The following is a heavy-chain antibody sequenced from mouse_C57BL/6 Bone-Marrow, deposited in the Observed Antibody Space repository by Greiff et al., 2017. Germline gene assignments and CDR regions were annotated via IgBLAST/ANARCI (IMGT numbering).Heavy chain of an antibody. V-gene: IGHV1-50*01. Sequence: QVQLQQSGAELARPGASVKLSCKASGYTFTSYWLQWVKQRPGQGLEWIGEIDPSDSYTNYNQKFKGKATLTVDTSSSTAYMQLSSLTSEDSAVYYCARGEYAMDYWGQGTSVTVSS. CDR3: ARGEYAMDY. CDR1: GYTFTSYW. J-gene: IGHJ4*01. CDR2: IDPSDSYT.